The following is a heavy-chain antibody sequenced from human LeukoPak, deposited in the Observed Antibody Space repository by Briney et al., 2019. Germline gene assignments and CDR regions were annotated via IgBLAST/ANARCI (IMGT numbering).Heavy chain of an antibody. CDR2: IYTSGST. CDR3: TRHRSASYYEPFDY. CDR1: GGSISSGSYY. V-gene: IGHV4-61*02. D-gene: IGHD3-10*01. J-gene: IGHJ4*02. Sequence: SETLSLTCTVSGGSISSGSYYWSWIRQPAGKGLEWIGRIYTSGSTNYNPSLKSRVTISVDTSKNQFSLRLSSVTAADTAVYYCTRHRSASYYEPFDYWGQGTLVTVSS.